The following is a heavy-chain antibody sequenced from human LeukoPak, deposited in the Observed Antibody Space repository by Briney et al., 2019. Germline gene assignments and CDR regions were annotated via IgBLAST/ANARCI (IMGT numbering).Heavy chain of an antibody. CDR3: ARLNIHNWFDP. CDR1: GASLSSNY. V-gene: IGHV4-4*07. D-gene: IGHD2/OR15-2a*01. CDR2: IYTSGST. J-gene: IGHJ5*02. Sequence: SETLSLTCTVSGASLSSNYGSWIRQPAGKGLEWIGRIYTSGSTDYNPSLESRVTTSVDTSKNQFSLKLSSVTAADTAVYYCARLNIHNWFDPWGQGTLVTVSS.